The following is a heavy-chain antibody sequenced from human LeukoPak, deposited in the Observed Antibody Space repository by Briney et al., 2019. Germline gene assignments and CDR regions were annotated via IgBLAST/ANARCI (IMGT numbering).Heavy chain of an antibody. CDR3: AREGGGGGSQRNWFDP. D-gene: IGHD2-15*01. CDR2: INPNSGGT. J-gene: IGHJ5*02. Sequence: GASVKVSCKASGYTFTGYYMHWVRQAPGQGLEWRGWINPNSGGTNYAQKFQGRDTMTRDTSISTAYMKLSRLRSDDTAVYYCAREGGGGGSQRNWFDPGGQGTLVTVSS. CDR1: GYTFTGYY. V-gene: IGHV1-2*02.